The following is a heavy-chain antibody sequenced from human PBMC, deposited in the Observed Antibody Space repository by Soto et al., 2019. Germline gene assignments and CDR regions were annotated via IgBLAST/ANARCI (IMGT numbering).Heavy chain of an antibody. V-gene: IGHV1-8*01. D-gene: IGHD3-10*01. CDR3: ARGRWFGELRLEEGWFDP. CDR2: MNPNSGNT. CDR1: GYTFTSYD. J-gene: IGHJ5*02. Sequence: ASVKVSCKASGYTFTSYDINWVRQATGQGLEWMGWMNPNSGNTGYAQKFQGRVTMTRNTSISTAYMELSSLRSEDTAVYYFARGRWFGELRLEEGWFDPWGQGSLVTVSS.